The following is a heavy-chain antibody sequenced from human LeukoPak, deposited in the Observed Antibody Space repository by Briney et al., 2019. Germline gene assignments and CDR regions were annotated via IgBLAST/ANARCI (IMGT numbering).Heavy chain of an antibody. CDR1: GYTFTSYG. V-gene: IGHV1-69*06. D-gene: IGHD6-19*01. CDR3: ASQKSGWYEVHWFDP. Sequence: SVKVSCKASGYTFTSYGISWVRQAPGQGLEWMGGIIPIFGTANYAQKFQGRVTITADKSTSTAYMELSSLRSEDTAVYYCASQKSGWYEVHWFDPWGQGTLVTVSS. CDR2: IIPIFGTA. J-gene: IGHJ5*02.